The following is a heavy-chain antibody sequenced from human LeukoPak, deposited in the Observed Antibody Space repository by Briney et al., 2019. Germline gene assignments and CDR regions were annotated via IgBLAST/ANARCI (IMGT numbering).Heavy chain of an antibody. CDR2: LYTSGRM. D-gene: IGHD3-10*01. Sequence: PSDTLSLTCTVSGRSISSGSYDWYWIRQPAGKGLEWVEPLYTSGRMSSDLSLKSRVTISVDTSKNQFSLKLTSVTAADTAVYYCTKGRGIWGQGALVTVSS. CDR3: TKGRGI. J-gene: IGHJ4*02. CDR1: GRSISSGSYD. V-gene: IGHV4-61*02.